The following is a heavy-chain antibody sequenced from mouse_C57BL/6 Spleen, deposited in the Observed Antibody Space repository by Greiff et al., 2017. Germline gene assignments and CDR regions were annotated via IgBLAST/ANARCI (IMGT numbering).Heavy chain of an antibody. CDR1: GYTFTSYW. D-gene: IGHD1-1*01. CDR2: IDPSDSYT. Sequence: VQLQQSGAELVMPGASVKLSCKASGYTFTSYWMHWVKQRPGQGLEWIGEIDPSDSYTNYNQKFKGKSTLTVDKSSSTAYMQLSSLTSEDSAVYYCAREVLRSQAGGFDVWGTGTTVTVSS. CDR3: AREVLRSQAGGFDV. V-gene: IGHV1-69*01. J-gene: IGHJ1*03.